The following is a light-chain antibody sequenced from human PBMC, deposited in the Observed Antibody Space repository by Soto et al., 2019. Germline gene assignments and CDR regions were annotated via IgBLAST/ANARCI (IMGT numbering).Light chain of an antibody. J-gene: IGKJ1*01. CDR3: QQYNNWTWT. Sequence: EIVLTQSPGTLSLFPGARATLSCRASQSVTSSYLAWYQQKPGQAPRLLIHGASTRATGFPARFSGSGSGTDFNLTISRLQPEDFAVYYCQQYNNWTWTFGQGTKVDIK. CDR2: GAS. CDR1: QSVTSSY. V-gene: IGKV3-20*01.